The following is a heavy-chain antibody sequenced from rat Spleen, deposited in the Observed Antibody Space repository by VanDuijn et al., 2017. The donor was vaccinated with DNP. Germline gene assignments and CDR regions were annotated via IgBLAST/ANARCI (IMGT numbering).Heavy chain of an antibody. V-gene: IGHV4-2*01. J-gene: IGHJ2*01. Sequence: EVKLVESGGGLVQPGRSLKLSCVASGFNFNDYWMGWVRQAPGKGLEWIGEINQDSSTIKYIPALKDKITVSRDNAQNTLYLQMSKLGSDDTAIYYCAKGPNYGGWSDYFDYWGQGVMVTVSS. D-gene: IGHD1-11*01. CDR1: GFNFNDYW. CDR2: INQDSSTI. CDR3: AKGPNYGGWSDYFDY.